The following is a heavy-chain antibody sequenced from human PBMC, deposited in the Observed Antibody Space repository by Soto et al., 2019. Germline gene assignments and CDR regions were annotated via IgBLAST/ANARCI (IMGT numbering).Heavy chain of an antibody. CDR1: GFTFSSYA. V-gene: IGHV3-33*01. CDR3: ARDSGGDYHNYCIDV. D-gene: IGHD4-17*01. Sequence: QVQLVEYGGGVVQPGRSLRLSCAASGFTFSSYAMHWVRQAPGKGLEWVTIIWYDGSNKNYADSVKGRFTISRDNSKNTAYLQMNSLRVEVTAVYYCARDSGGDYHNYCIDVWGKGTTVTVSS. CDR2: IWYDGSNK. J-gene: IGHJ6*03.